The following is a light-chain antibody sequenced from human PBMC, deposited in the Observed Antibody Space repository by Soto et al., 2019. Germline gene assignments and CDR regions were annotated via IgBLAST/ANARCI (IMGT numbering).Light chain of an antibody. CDR3: ATWDDGLNGWV. Sequence: QSALTQPASVSGSPGQSITISCTGTSSDVGSYDLVSWYQHHPGTAPKLILYEVTKRPSGVSNRFSGSKSGNTASLAISWLQSEDEADYYCATWDDGLNGWVFGGGTKLTVL. CDR2: EVT. J-gene: IGLJ3*02. CDR1: SSDVGSYDL. V-gene: IGLV2-14*02.